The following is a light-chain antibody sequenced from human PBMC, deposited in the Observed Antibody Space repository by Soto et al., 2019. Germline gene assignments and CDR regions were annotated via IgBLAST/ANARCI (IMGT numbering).Light chain of an antibody. CDR3: CSYAGSYTVV. CDR2: DVN. V-gene: IGLV2-11*01. CDR1: SSDVGGYNY. J-gene: IGLJ2*01. Sequence: QSVLTQPPSASGTPGQKVFISCTGTSSDVGGYNYVSWYQQHPGKAPKLMISDVNKRPSGVPDRFSGSKSGNTASLTISGLQAEDEADYHCCSYAGSYTVVFGGGTKLTVL.